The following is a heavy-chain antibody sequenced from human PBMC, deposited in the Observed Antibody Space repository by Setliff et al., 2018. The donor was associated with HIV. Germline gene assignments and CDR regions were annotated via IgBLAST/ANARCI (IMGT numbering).Heavy chain of an antibody. D-gene: IGHD2-15*01. V-gene: IGHV3-9*01. CDR3: ARGLVASPGPLDY. CDR1: GFIFDDHA. J-gene: IGHJ4*02. Sequence: GGSLRLSCAASGFIFDDHAMHWVRQVPGKGLEWVSGISWNGVSIGYADSVKGRFTISRDNAKNSLYLQMNSLRAEDTALYYCARGLVASPGPLDYWGLGTLVTVSS. CDR2: ISWNGVSI.